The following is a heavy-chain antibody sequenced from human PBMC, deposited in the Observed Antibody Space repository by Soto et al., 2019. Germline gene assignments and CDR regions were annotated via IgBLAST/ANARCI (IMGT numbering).Heavy chain of an antibody. CDR2: RNSDGSST. CDR1: GFTFSNYW. Sequence: EVQLVESGGGLVQPGGSLRLSCAASGFTFSNYWMHWVRQVPGQGLVWVSRRNSDGSSTYYADSVKGRFTISRDNAKNTLYLKMNSLAAEDTVVYYCLRGETSYGFWFDTWGREPWSPSPQ. V-gene: IGHV3-74*01. J-gene: IGHJ5*02. CDR3: LRGETSYGFWFDT. D-gene: IGHD5-18*01.